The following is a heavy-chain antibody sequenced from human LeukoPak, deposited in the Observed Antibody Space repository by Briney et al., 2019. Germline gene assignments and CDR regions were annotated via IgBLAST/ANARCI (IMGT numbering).Heavy chain of an antibody. Sequence: PSETLSLTCTVSGGSISSYYWSWIRQPAGKGLEWIGRIYTSGSTNYNPSLKSRVTMSVDTSENQFSLKLSSVTAADTAVYYCARADYDSSGYRSDYWGQGTLVTVSS. J-gene: IGHJ4*02. CDR1: GGSISSYY. CDR2: IYTSGST. V-gene: IGHV4-4*07. D-gene: IGHD3-22*01. CDR3: ARADYDSSGYRSDY.